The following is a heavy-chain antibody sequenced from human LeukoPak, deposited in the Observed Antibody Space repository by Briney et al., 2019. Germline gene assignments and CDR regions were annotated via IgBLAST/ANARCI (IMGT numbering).Heavy chain of an antibody. Sequence: PGGSLRLSCVASGFTFSSYSMNWVRQAPGKGLEWVSSISSSRTFMHYADSVKGRFTISRDNAKSSLFLQMSSLRADDTAVYYCARDDPDDYDYLTDAFDIWGPGTMVTVSS. CDR2: ISSSRTFM. CDR3: ARDDPDDYDYLTDAFDI. CDR1: GFTFSSYS. J-gene: IGHJ3*02. V-gene: IGHV3-21*01. D-gene: IGHD3-9*01.